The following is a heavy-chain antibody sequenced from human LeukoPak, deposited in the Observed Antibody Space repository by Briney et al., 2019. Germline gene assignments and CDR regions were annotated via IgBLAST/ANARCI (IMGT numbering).Heavy chain of an antibody. CDR1: EFTFSTYA. J-gene: IGHJ4*02. CDR2: INSNGGST. CDR3: VKTIAVAGNFDS. Sequence: GGSLRLSFSASEFTFSTYAMHWVRKAPGKGLKYVSAINSNGGSTYYADSVKGRFTISRDNTKNTLYLQMSSLRAEDTAVYYCVKTIAVAGNFDSWGQGTLVTVSS. V-gene: IGHV3-64D*09. D-gene: IGHD6-19*01.